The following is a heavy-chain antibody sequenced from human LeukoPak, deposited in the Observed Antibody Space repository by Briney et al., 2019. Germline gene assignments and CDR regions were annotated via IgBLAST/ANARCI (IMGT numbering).Heavy chain of an antibody. J-gene: IGHJ4*02. CDR1: GFTFSAYW. CDR2: IKQDGSEK. D-gene: IGHD4-17*01. CDR3: ARAGGSTVSHSDY. Sequence: GGSLRLSCAASGFTFSAYWMTWVRQAPGKGLEWVANIKQDGSEKYYVDSVKGRFTISKDNAKNSLYLQMNSLRAEDTAVYYCARAGGSTVSHSDYWGQGTLVTVSS. V-gene: IGHV3-7*01.